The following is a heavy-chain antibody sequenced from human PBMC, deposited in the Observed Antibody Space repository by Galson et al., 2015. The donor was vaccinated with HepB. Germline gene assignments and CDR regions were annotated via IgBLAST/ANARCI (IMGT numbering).Heavy chain of an antibody. V-gene: IGHV1-3*01. CDR2: INAGNGNT. Sequence: SVKVSCKASGYTFTSYAMHWVRQAPGQRLEWMGWINAGNGNTKYSQKFQGRVTITRDTSASTAYMELSSLRSEDTAVYYCARDRGRWFGELLPHDYWGQGTLVTVSP. J-gene: IGHJ4*02. CDR3: ARDRGRWFGELLPHDY. CDR1: GYTFTSYA. D-gene: IGHD3-10*01.